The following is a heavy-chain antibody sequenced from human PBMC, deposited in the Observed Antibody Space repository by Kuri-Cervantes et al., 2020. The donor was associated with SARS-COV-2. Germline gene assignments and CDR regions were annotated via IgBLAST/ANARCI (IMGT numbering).Heavy chain of an antibody. D-gene: IGHD2-2*01. V-gene: IGHV3-30*04. CDR3: ARDSVGYCSSTSCYSVGDIDY. J-gene: IGHJ4*02. Sequence: GESLKISCAASGFTFSSYAMHWVRQAPGKGLEWVALISYDGSNKFYADSVKGRFTISRDNSKNTLYLQMNSLRAEDTAVYYCARDSVGYCSSTSCYSVGDIDYWGQGTLVTVSS. CDR2: ISYDGSNK. CDR1: GFTFSSYA.